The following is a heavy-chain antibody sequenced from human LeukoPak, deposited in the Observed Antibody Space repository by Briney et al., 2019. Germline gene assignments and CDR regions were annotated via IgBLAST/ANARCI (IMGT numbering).Heavy chain of an antibody. Sequence: GGSLRLSCAASGFTFSSYWMHWVRQAPGKGLVCVSRIKSDGSTNYADSVKGRFTISRDNAKNTVSLQMNSLSAEDTGVYYCARAPSEIGGYYPEYFRHWGQGTLVTVSS. J-gene: IGHJ1*01. CDR3: ARAPSEIGGYYPEYFRH. CDR2: IKSDGST. D-gene: IGHD3-22*01. V-gene: IGHV3-74*01. CDR1: GFTFSSYW.